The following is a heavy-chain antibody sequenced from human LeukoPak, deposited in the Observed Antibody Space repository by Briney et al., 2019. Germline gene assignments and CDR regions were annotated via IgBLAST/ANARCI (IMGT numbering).Heavy chain of an antibody. J-gene: IGHJ4*02. CDR1: GGTFSSYA. CDR2: IIPIFGTA. D-gene: IGHD3-22*01. CDR3: ARDTFDSSGTDY. Sequence: SVKVPCKASGGTFSSYAISWVRQAPGQGLEWMGGIIPIFGTANYAQKFQGRVTITADESTSTAYMELSSLRSEDTAVYYCARDTFDSSGTDYWGQGTLVTVSS. V-gene: IGHV1-69*13.